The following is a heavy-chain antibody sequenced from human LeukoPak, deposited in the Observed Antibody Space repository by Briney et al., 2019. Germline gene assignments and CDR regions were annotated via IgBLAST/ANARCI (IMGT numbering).Heavy chain of an antibody. V-gene: IGHV3-23*01. CDR3: ARWEYYDSSGYYSS. D-gene: IGHD3-22*01. CDR1: GFTFSSYA. J-gene: IGHJ4*02. CDR2: LTGSGGRT. Sequence: GGSLRLSCAASGFTFSSYAMSWVRQAPGKGLEWVSSLTGSGGRTYYADSVKGRFTISRDNSKNTLYLQMNSLRAEDTAVYYCARWEYYDSSGYYSSWGQGTLVTVSS.